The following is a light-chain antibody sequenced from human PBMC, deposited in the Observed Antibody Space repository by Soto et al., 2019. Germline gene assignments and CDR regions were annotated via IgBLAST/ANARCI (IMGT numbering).Light chain of an antibody. CDR1: QSVSNKY. V-gene: IGKV3-20*01. CDR3: QQYGRSSWT. Sequence: IVLTQSPGTRSVSPGERATLSCRASQSVSNKYLAWYQQKPGQAPRLLIYGASIRATGIPDRFSGSVSGTDGTLTISRLEHEDCAVYYCQQYGRSSWTFGQGTKVDIK. J-gene: IGKJ1*01. CDR2: GAS.